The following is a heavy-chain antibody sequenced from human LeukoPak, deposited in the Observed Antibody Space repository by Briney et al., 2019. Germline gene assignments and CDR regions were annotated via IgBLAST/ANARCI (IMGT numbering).Heavy chain of an antibody. D-gene: IGHD2/OR15-2a*01. CDR1: GDSVSSKSAA. CDR2: TYYRSKWHN. V-gene: IGHV6-1*01. Sequence: SQTLSLTCAISGDSVSSKSAAWNWIRQSPSRGLEWLGRTYYRSKWHNDYGVSVRSRITINPDTSKNQFSMQLNSVTPEDTAVYYCARDLSFRFDYWGQGILVTVSS. CDR3: ARDLSFRFDY. J-gene: IGHJ4*02.